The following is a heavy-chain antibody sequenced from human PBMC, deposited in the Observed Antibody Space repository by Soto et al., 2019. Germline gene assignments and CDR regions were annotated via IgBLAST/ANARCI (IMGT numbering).Heavy chain of an antibody. D-gene: IGHD2-15*01. J-gene: IGHJ4*02. Sequence: EVQLVESGGGLIQPGGSLRLSCAASGFTVSSNYMSWVRQAPGKGLEWVSVIYSGGSTYYADSVKGRFSISRDNSKNTLYLQMNSLRAEDTVVYYCARRSGTGSGDFDYWGQGTLVTVSS. CDR1: GFTVSSNY. CDR2: IYSGGST. CDR3: ARRSGTGSGDFDY. V-gene: IGHV3-53*01.